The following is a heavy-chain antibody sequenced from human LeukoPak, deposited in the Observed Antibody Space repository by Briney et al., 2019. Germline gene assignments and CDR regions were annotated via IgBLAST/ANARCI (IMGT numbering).Heavy chain of an antibody. CDR1: GGSINIYY. CDR2: SHGSGST. D-gene: IGHD3-22*01. J-gene: IGHJ4*02. V-gene: IGHV4-4*07. Sequence: PPETLSLTCNVSGGSINIYYWSWLRQTPGKGLEWIGRSHGSGSTNYNPSLKNRVTISIDKSKNHLSLSLRSVTAADTALYFCARDGGYDSGVFDFWGQGTLVTVSS. CDR3: ARDGGYDSGVFDF.